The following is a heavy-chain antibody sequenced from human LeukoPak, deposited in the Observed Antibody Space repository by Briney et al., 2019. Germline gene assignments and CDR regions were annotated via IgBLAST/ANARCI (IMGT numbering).Heavy chain of an antibody. CDR3: ARGRRLDYYYYYYMDV. V-gene: IGHV3-64*01. CDR2: ISSNGGST. CDR1: GFTFSSYA. Sequence: GGSLRLSCAASGFTFSSYAMHWVRQAPGKGLEYVSAISSNGGSTYYANSVKGRFTISRDDSKNTLYLQMGSLRAEDMAVYYCARGRRLDYYYYYYMDVWGKGTTVTVSS. J-gene: IGHJ6*03.